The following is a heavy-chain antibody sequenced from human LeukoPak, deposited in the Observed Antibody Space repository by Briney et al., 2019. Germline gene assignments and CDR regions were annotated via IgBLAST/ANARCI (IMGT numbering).Heavy chain of an antibody. D-gene: IGHD3-9*01. V-gene: IGHV1-18*01. CDR2: ISAYNGNT. CDR3: ARDYDILTGYYPFDY. CDR1: GYTFTSYG. Sequence: APVKVSCKASGYTFTSYGISWVRQAPGQGLEWMGWISAYNGNTNYAQKLQGRVTMTTDTSTSTAYMELRSLRSDDTAVYYCARDYDILTGYYPFDYWGQGTLVTVSS. J-gene: IGHJ4*02.